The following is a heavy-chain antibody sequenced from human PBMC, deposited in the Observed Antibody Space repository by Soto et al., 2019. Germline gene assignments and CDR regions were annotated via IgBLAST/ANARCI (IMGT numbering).Heavy chain of an antibody. Sequence: LRLSCAASGFSFSNHGMQWVRQAPGKGLEWVAVISYDGNVKYYTDSVKGRFTISRDNSQSTLFLQMDSLRPEDAAVYYCAKDLKVSGGFHGSLNYYYGMDVWGQGTTVTVS. V-gene: IGHV3-30*18. J-gene: IGHJ6*02. CDR1: GFSFSNHG. CDR3: AKDLKVSGGFHGSLNYYYGMDV. D-gene: IGHD3-10*01. CDR2: ISYDGNVK.